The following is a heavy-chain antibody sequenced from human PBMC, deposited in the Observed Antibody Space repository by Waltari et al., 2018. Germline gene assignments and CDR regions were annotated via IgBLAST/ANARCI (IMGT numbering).Heavy chain of an antibody. CDR1: GFTFSDHY. Sequence: EVQLVESGGGLVQPGGSLRLSCAASGFTFSDHYVDWVRQAPGKGLEWLGLSRNKAYTYTTEYAASVKGRFTISRDDSKNSVYLYMNSLTTEDTAVYYCARSITAAPIDSWGQGTLVTVSS. CDR2: SRNKAYTYTT. CDR3: ARSITAAPIDS. V-gene: IGHV3-72*01. D-gene: IGHD1-20*01. J-gene: IGHJ4*02.